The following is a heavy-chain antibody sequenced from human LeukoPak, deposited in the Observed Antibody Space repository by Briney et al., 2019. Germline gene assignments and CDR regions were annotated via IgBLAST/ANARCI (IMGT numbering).Heavy chain of an antibody. V-gene: IGHV4-61*08. CDR3: ARAPYCGGDCYSYYFDY. CDR2: IYYSGST. D-gene: IGHD2-21*02. J-gene: IGHJ4*02. CDR1: GGSISSGDYY. Sequence: SETLSLTCTVSGGSISSGDYYWSWIRQPPGKGLEWIGYIYYSGSTNYNPSLKSRVTISVDTSKNQFSLKLSSVTAADTAVYYCARAPYCGGDCYSYYFDYWGQGTLVTVSS.